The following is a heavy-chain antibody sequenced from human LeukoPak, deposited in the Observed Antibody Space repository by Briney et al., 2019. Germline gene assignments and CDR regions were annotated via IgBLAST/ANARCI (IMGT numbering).Heavy chain of an antibody. Sequence: ASVKVSCKASGYTFTSYYMHWVRQAPGQGLEWMGIINPSGGSTSYAQKFQGRVTMTRDMSTSTVYMELSSLRSEDTAVYYCARGLSYDSSGYYYDPKYYFDYWGQGTLVTVSS. CDR1: GYTFTSYY. D-gene: IGHD3-22*01. J-gene: IGHJ4*02. V-gene: IGHV1-46*01. CDR2: INPSGGST. CDR3: ARGLSYDSSGYYYDPKYYFDY.